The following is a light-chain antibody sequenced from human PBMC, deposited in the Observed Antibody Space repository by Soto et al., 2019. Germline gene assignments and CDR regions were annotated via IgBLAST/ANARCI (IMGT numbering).Light chain of an antibody. J-gene: IGLJ1*01. CDR3: SSYAGSNSYV. CDR1: SSDVGGYNY. Sequence: QSALTQPPSASGSPGQSVTISCTGTSSDVGGYNYVSWYQQHPGKAPKLMIYEVSKRPSGVPDRFSGSKSGNTASLTVSGLLAEDEADYYCSSYAGSNSYVFGTGTKLTDL. V-gene: IGLV2-8*01. CDR2: EVS.